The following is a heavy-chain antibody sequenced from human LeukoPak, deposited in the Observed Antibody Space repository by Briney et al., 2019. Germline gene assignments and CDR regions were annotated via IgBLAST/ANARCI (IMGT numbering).Heavy chain of an antibody. CDR1: GFTFSTYW. Sequence: GGSLRLSCAASGFTFSTYWMSWVRQAPGKGLEWVANIKPDGGEKNYVDSVKGRFTISRDNAKNSVYAQMNSLRAEDTAVYYCAREGGHCSGGNCWFYFNYWGQGTLVTVSS. J-gene: IGHJ4*02. CDR3: AREGGHCSGGNCWFYFNY. CDR2: IKPDGGEK. V-gene: IGHV3-7*01. D-gene: IGHD2-15*01.